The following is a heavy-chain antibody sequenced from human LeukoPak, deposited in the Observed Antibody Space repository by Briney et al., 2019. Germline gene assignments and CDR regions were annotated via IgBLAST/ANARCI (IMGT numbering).Heavy chain of an antibody. D-gene: IGHD2-15*01. J-gene: IGHJ4*02. CDR1: GFTFSSYG. V-gene: IGHV3-30*18. CDR2: ISYDGSNK. Sequence: GGSLRLSCAASGFTFSSYGMHWVRQAPGKGLEWVAVISYDGSNKYYADSVKGRFTISRDNSKNTLYLQMNSLRAEDTAVYYCAKSEGCSGGSCYTDYWGQGTLVTVSS. CDR3: AKSEGCSGGSCYTDY.